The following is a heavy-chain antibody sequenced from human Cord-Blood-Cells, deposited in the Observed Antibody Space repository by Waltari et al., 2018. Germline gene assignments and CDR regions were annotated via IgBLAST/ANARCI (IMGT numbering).Heavy chain of an antibody. V-gene: IGHV4-39*01. CDR2: IYYSGST. CDR3: ARHSVAGFYAYYFDY. Sequence: QLQLQESGPGLVKPSETLSLTCPVSGGSISSSSYYWGWLRQPPGKGLEWIGSIYYSGSTYYNPSLKSRVTISVDTSKNQFSLKLSSVTAADTAVYYCARHSVAGFYAYYFDYWGQGTLVTVSS. D-gene: IGHD6-19*01. J-gene: IGHJ4*02. CDR1: GGSISSSSYY.